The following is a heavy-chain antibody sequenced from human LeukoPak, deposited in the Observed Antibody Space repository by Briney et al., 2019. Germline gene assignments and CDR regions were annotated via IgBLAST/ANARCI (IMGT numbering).Heavy chain of an antibody. CDR3: ARDGEYQGDY. J-gene: IGHJ4*02. V-gene: IGHV4-30-2*01. CDR1: RGSISSGGYS. Sequence: SETLSLTCAVSRGSISSGGYSWSWIRQPPGKGLEWIGEINHSGSTNYNPSLKSRVTISVDTSKNQFSLKLSSVTAADTAVYYCARDGEYQGDYWGQGTLVTVSS. D-gene: IGHD2-2*01. CDR2: INHSGST.